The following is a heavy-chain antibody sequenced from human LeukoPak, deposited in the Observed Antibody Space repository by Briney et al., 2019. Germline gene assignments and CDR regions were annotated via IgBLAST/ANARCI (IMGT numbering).Heavy chain of an antibody. V-gene: IGHV1-18*01. CDR1: GYTFTSYG. J-gene: IGHJ4*02. Sequence: GASVKVSCKASGYTFTSYGISWVRQAPGQGLEWMGWISAYNGNTNYAQKLQGRVTMTTDTSTSTAYMELRSLRSDDTAVYYCARDGQEQRVVPAAIDYWGQGTLVTVSS. CDR2: ISAYNGNT. CDR3: ARDGQEQRVVPAAIDY. D-gene: IGHD2-2*01.